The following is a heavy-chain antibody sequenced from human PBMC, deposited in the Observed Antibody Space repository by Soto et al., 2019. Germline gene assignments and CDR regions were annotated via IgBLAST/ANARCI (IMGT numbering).Heavy chain of an antibody. V-gene: IGHV5-51*01. J-gene: IGHJ5*02. Sequence: PGESLKISCKGSGYNFTNYWIGWVRQMPGKGLESMGIIYPGDSDTRYSPSFQGQVTISADKSISTAYLQWSSLKASDTAMYYCARHLAPGADNWFDPWGQGTLVTVSS. CDR3: ARHLAPGADNWFDP. CDR2: IYPGDSDT. D-gene: IGHD7-27*01. CDR1: GYNFTNYW.